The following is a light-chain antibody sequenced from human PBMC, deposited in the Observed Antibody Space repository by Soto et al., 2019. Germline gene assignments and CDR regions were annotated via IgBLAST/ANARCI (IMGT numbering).Light chain of an antibody. CDR2: SNN. CDR3: AAWDDSLNGHV. CDR1: SSNIGSNT. V-gene: IGLV1-44*01. J-gene: IGLJ2*01. Sequence: QSVLTQPPSASGTPGQRVTISCSGSSSNIGSNTVNWYQQLPGTAPKLLIYSNNQRPSGVPDRFSGSKSGTSASLAISGLQSEGEADYYCAAWDDSLNGHVFGGGTKLTVL.